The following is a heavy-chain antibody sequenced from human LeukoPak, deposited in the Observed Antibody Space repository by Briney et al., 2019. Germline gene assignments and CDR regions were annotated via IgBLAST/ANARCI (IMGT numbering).Heavy chain of an antibody. J-gene: IGHJ4*02. CDR2: IIPIFGTA. V-gene: IGHV1-69*01. CDR1: GGTFSSYA. Sequence: SVKVSCKASGGTFSSYAISWVRQAPGQGLEWMGGIIPIFGTANYAQKFQGRVTITADETTSTAYMELSSLRSEDTAVYYCARAGDSSSLLFDYWGQGTLVTVSS. D-gene: IGHD6-6*01. CDR3: ARAGDSSSLLFDY.